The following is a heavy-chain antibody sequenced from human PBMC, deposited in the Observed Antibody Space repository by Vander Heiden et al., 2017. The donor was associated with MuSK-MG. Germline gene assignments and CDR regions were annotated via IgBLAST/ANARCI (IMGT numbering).Heavy chain of an antibody. CDR2: IDWDDDK. D-gene: IGHD6-19*01. CDR1: GFSLSTSGMR. J-gene: IGHJ5*02. Sequence: QVTLKESGPALVKPTQTHTLTCTFSGFSLSTSGMRVSWIRQPPGKAVEWLARIDWDDDKFYSTSLKNRLTISKDTSKNQVVLRMTNMDPVETATYYCVRIGRSSGWNNWFDPWGQGTLVTVSS. V-gene: IGHV2-70*04. CDR3: VRIGRSSGWNNWFDP.